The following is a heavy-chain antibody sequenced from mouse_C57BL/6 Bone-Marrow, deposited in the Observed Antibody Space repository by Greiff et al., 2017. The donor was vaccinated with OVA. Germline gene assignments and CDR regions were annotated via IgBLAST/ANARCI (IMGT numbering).Heavy chain of an antibody. V-gene: IGHV1-9*01. J-gene: IGHJ4*01. Sequence: VQLQQSGAELMKPGASVKLSCKATGYTFTGYWIEWVKQRPGHGLEWIGEILPGSGSTNYNEKFKGKATFTADTSSNTAYMQLSSLTTEDSAIYYCATAITTVVATIYYAMDYWGQGTSVTVSS. D-gene: IGHD1-1*01. CDR1: GYTFTGYW. CDR2: ILPGSGST. CDR3: ATAITTVVATIYYAMDY.